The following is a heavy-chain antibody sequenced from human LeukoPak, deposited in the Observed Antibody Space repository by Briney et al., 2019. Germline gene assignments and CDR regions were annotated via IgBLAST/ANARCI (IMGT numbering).Heavy chain of an antibody. J-gene: IGHJ4*02. CDR3: ARETRLMGYSSGLGFNY. CDR2: ISHGGST. Sequence: SETLSLTCAVYGGSFSDYYWTWIRQPPGKGLEWIGEISHGGSTNYKASLKSRVTMSVDTSKNQFSLKLNSVTAADTAVYYCARETRLMGYSSGLGFNYWGQGTLVTVSS. CDR1: GGSFSDYY. D-gene: IGHD6-19*01. V-gene: IGHV4-34*01.